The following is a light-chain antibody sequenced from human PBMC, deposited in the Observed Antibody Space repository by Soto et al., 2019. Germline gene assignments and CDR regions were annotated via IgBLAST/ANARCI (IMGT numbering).Light chain of an antibody. Sequence: ALTQSPGTLSSSPGERATLSCRASQSVSSNYLAWYQHKPGQAPRLLISGASKRATGIPDRFSGSGSGTDFTLTISRLEPEDFATYSCQQYGRSPVTFGPGTKVDIK. CDR3: QQYGRSPVT. V-gene: IGKV3-20*01. CDR2: GAS. J-gene: IGKJ3*01. CDR1: QSVSSNY.